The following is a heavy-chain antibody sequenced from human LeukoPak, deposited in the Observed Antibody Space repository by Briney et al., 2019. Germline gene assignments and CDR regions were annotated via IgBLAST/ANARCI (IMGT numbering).Heavy chain of an antibody. Sequence: ASVKVSCKASGYTFTSYAMHWVRQAPGQGLEWMGWINTNTGNPTYAQGFTGRFVFSLDTSVSTAYLQISSLKAEDTAVYYCARGNLNTAMVLFDYWGQGTLVTVSS. D-gene: IGHD5-18*01. J-gene: IGHJ4*02. CDR1: GYTFTSYA. V-gene: IGHV7-4-1*02. CDR3: ARGNLNTAMVLFDY. CDR2: INTNTGNP.